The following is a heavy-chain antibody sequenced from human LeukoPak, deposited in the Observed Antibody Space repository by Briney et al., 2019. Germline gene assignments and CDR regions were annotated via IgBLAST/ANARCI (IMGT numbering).Heavy chain of an antibody. V-gene: IGHV1-46*01. CDR1: GYTFTSYY. J-gene: IGHJ4*02. Sequence: ASVKVSCKASGYTFTSYYMHWVRQAPGQGLESMGIINPSGGSTSYAQKFQGRVTMTRDTSTSTVYMELSSLRSEDTAVYYCARGSADYDILTDYYFDYWGQGTLVTVSS. CDR2: INPSGGST. D-gene: IGHD3-9*01. CDR3: ARGSADYDILTDYYFDY.